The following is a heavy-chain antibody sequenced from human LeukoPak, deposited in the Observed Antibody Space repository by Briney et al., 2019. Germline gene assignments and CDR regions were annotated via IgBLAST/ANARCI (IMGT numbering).Heavy chain of an antibody. CDR1: GYTFTGYY. Sequence: ASVKVSCKASGYTFTGYYMHWVRQAPGQGLKWMGWINPNSGGTNYAQKFQGRVTMTRDTSISTAYMELSRLRSDDTAVYYCARAKILTGYYVAAADTWGQGTLVTVSS. V-gene: IGHV1-2*02. CDR2: INPNSGGT. J-gene: IGHJ5*02. D-gene: IGHD3-9*01. CDR3: ARAKILTGYYVAAADT.